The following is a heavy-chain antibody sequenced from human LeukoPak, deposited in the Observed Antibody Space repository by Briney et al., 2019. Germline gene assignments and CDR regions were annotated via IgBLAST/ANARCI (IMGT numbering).Heavy chain of an antibody. CDR1: GFTFSSYA. CDR2: ISYDGSNK. V-gene: IGHV3-30*04. Sequence: PGRSLRLSCAASGFTFSSYAMHWVRQAPGKGLEWVAVISYDGSNKYYADSVKGRFTISRDNSKNTLYLQMNSLRAEDTAVYSCTRDPQGSGYAFDYWGQGTLVTVSS. D-gene: IGHD3-3*01. J-gene: IGHJ4*02. CDR3: TRDPQGSGYAFDY.